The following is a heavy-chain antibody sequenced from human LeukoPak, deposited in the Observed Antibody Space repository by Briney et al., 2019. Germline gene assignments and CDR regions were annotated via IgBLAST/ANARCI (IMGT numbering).Heavy chain of an antibody. J-gene: IGHJ4*02. CDR1: GYTFTGYY. CDR2: INPNSGGT. CDR3: ARERPLVGATLFDY. D-gene: IGHD1-26*01. Sequence: ASVKVSCKASGYTFTGYYMHWVRQAPGQGLEWMGRINPNSGGTNYAQKFQGRVTMTRDTSISTAYMELSRLRPDDTAVYYCARERPLVGATLFDYWGQGTLVTVSS. V-gene: IGHV1-2*06.